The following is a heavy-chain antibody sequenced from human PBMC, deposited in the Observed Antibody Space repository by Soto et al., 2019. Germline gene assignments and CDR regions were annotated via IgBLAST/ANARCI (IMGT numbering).Heavy chain of an antibody. Sequence: QVQLVQSGAEVRKPGSSVKVSCKASGGTFSRYAISWVRQAPGQGLEWMGGIIPLFGKASYAQKFQGRVNFSEDESSSTGYMELRSLRSEDTAVYYCARDGTLYDSSGYYYVYWGQGTLVTVSS. CDR2: IIPLFGKA. CDR3: ARDGTLYDSSGYYYVY. D-gene: IGHD3-22*01. V-gene: IGHV1-69*01. J-gene: IGHJ4*02. CDR1: GGTFSRYA.